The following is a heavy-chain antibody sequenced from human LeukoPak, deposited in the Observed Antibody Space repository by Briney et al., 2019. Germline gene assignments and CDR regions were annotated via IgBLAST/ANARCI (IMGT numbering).Heavy chain of an antibody. Sequence: SETLSLTCTVSGYSISSGYYWGWIRQPPGKGLEWIGTIYRGGSTYYNPSLKSRVTISVDTSKNQFSLKLSSVTAADTAVYYCASNWSDFDYWGQGILVTVSS. CDR1: GYSISSGYY. J-gene: IGHJ4*02. D-gene: IGHD1-1*01. CDR2: IYRGGST. V-gene: IGHV4-38-2*02. CDR3: ASNWSDFDY.